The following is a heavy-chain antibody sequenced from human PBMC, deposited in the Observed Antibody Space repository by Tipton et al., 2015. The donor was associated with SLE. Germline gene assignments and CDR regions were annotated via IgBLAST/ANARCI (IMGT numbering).Heavy chain of an antibody. CDR1: GYSFSCGYY. V-gene: IGHV4-38-2*02. CDR2: IYHSGST. Sequence: GLVKPSETLSLICAVSGYSFSCGYYWAWIRQSPGKGLEWIGSIYHSGSTFYYPSLKSRVTISVDTSKNQFSLKLSSVIAADTAVYYCARDNGDSFDYWGQGTLVTVSS. CDR3: ARDNGDSFDY. J-gene: IGHJ4*02. D-gene: IGHD2-8*01.